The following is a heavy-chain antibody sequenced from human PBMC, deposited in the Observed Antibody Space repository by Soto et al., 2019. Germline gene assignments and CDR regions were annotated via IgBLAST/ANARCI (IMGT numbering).Heavy chain of an antibody. CDR3: ARWDSSVWYDGMDV. CDR1: GGSISSYY. CDR2: IYYSGST. D-gene: IGHD6-19*01. Sequence: PSETLSLTCTVSGGSISSYYWSWIRQPPGKGLEWIGYIYYSGSTNYNPSLKSRVTISVDTSKNQFSLKLSSVAAADTAVYYCARWDSSVWYDGMDVWGQGTSVTVSS. J-gene: IGHJ6*02. V-gene: IGHV4-59*01.